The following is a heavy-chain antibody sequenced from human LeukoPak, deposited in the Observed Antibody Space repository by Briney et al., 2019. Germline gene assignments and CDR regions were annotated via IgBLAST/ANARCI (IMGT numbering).Heavy chain of an antibody. Sequence: SETLSLTCTVSGGSISTYYWSWIRQPAGKGLEWIGRIYSSGSTNYNPSLKSRVTMSVDTSKNQFSLKLSSVTAADTAVYYCARVTYSSSPMSLDAFDIWGQGTMVTVSS. D-gene: IGHD6-6*01. V-gene: IGHV4-4*07. CDR2: IYSSGST. CDR1: GGSISTYY. J-gene: IGHJ3*02. CDR3: ARVTYSSSPMSLDAFDI.